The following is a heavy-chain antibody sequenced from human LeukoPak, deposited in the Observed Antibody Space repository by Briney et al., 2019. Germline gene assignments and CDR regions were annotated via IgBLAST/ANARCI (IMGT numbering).Heavy chain of an antibody. V-gene: IGHV1-69*05. J-gene: IGHJ3*02. Sequence: SVKVSCKASGGTFSSYAISWVRQAPGQGLEWMGGIIPIFGTANYAQKLQGRVTITTDESTSTAYMELSSLRSEDTAVYYCAGPLEWLFWKDAFDIWGQGTMVTVSS. CDR2: IIPIFGTA. D-gene: IGHD3-3*01. CDR3: AGPLEWLFWKDAFDI. CDR1: GGTFSSYA.